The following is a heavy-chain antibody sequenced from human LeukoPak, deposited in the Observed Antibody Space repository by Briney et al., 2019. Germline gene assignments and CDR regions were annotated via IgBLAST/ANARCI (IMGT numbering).Heavy chain of an antibody. CDR3: AKLYYDYVWGSYRYYFFDY. V-gene: IGHV3-23*01. CDR2: ISGSGANT. Sequence: GGSLRLSCAVSGFTFSSYAMTWVRQAPGRGLEWVSGISGSGANTKYADSVKGRFTISRDNSKNMLYLQVNSLRAEDTAVYYCAKLYYDYVWGSYRYYFFDYWGQGTLVTVSS. D-gene: IGHD3-16*02. CDR1: GFTFSSYA. J-gene: IGHJ4*02.